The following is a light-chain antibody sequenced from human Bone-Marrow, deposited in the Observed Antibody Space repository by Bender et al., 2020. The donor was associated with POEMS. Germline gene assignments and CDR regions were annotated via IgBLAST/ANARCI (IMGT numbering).Light chain of an antibody. Sequence: QSVLTQPPSVSGTPGQRVTISCSGSGSNIGGYPVNWYQHVPGTAPRLLIYGSRNRPSGIPDRFSGSKSATSASLAITGLQAEDEADYYCQSFGSSLSGVVFGGGTKLTVL. CDR3: QSFGSSLSGVV. V-gene: IGLV1-40*01. CDR2: GSR. J-gene: IGLJ3*02. CDR1: GSNIGGYP.